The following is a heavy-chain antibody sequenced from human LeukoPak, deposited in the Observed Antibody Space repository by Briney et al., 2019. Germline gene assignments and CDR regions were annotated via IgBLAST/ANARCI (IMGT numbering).Heavy chain of an antibody. CDR2: INHSGST. J-gene: IGHJ4*02. V-gene: IGHV4-34*01. D-gene: IGHD3-10*01. CDR3: ARDSPYYYGSGTSFHY. Sequence: SETLSLTCAVYGGSFSGYYWSWIRQPPGKGLEWIGEINHSGSTNYNPSLKSRVTISVDTSKNQFSLKLSSVTAADTAVYYCARDSPYYYGSGTSFHYWGQGTLVTVSS. CDR1: GGSFSGYY.